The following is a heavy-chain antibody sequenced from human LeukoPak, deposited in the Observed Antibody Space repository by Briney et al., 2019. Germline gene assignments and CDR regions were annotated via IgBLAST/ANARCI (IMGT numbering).Heavy chain of an antibody. CDR3: ARGRGITGTRTPMDV. D-gene: IGHD1-20*01. CDR1: GGSISSSNW. CDR2: IYHSGST. V-gene: IGHV4-4*02. Sequence: SETLSLTCTVSGGSISSSNWWSWVRQPPGKGLEWIGEIYHSGSTNYNPSLKSRVTISVDKSKNQFSQKLSSVTAADTAVYYCARGRGITGTRTPMDVWGQGTTVTVSS. J-gene: IGHJ6*02.